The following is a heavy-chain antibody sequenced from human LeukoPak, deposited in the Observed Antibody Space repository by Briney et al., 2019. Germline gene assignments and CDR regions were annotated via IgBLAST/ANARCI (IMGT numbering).Heavy chain of an antibody. V-gene: IGHV3-48*04. CDR3: ARDRGGSYSAIDY. Sequence: GGSLRLSCAASGFTFSSYSLNWVRQAPGKGLEWVSFISSSSITIYYADSVKGRFTISRDNAEKSLYLQMNSLIAEDTAVYYCARDRGGSYSAIDYWGQGTLVTVSS. CDR2: ISSSSITI. J-gene: IGHJ4*02. CDR1: GFTFSSYS. D-gene: IGHD2-15*01.